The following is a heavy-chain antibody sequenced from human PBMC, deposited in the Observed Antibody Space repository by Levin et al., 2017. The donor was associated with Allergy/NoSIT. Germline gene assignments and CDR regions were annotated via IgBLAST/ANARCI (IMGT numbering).Heavy chain of an antibody. J-gene: IGHJ5*02. V-gene: IGHV2-5*02. Sequence: SGPTLVKPTQTLTLTCTFSGFSLSTPKVGVGWIRQPPGKALEWLALIYWDDDKYYNPSLKSRLTITKDTSKNQVVLTMTNMDSVHTATYYSPPRWGMNTGCDYLRWFDPWGQGTLVTVSS. CDR1: GFSLSTPKVG. CDR2: IYWDDDK. CDR3: PPRWGMNTGCDYLRWFDP. D-gene: IGHD5-12*01.